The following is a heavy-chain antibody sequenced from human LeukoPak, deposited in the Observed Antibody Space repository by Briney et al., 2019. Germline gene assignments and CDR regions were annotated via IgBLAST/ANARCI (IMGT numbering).Heavy chain of an antibody. Sequence: ASVKVSCKASGFTFNSYGISWVRQAPGQGLEWMGWISVYNGNRRYAQNFEGRVTLTTDRSTSTAYMELRSLRTDDTAMYFCARDGRFECSHFYHFDYWGQGTRVTVSS. D-gene: IGHD1-26*01. V-gene: IGHV1-18*01. CDR1: GFTFNSYG. J-gene: IGHJ4*02. CDR3: ARDGRFECSHFYHFDY. CDR2: ISVYNGNR.